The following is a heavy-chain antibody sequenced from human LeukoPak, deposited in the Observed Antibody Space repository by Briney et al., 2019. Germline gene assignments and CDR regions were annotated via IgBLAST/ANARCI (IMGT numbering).Heavy chain of an antibody. V-gene: IGHV1-24*01. CDR3: ARVDGYCSSTSCYLDWFDP. CDR2: FHPEDGET. Sequence: GASVKVSCKVSGYTVTELSMHWVRQSPGKGLEWMGGFHPEDGETIYAQKFQGRVTITADKSTSTAYMELSSLRSEDTAVYYCARVDGYCSSTSCYLDWFDPWGQGTLVTVSS. CDR1: GYTVTELS. J-gene: IGHJ5*02. D-gene: IGHD2-2*01.